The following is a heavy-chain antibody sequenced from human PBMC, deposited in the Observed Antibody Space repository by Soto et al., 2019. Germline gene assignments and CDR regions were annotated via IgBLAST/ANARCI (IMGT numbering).Heavy chain of an antibody. V-gene: IGHV3-7*01. D-gene: IGHD6-19*01. CDR3: ARDPVAGVFDY. J-gene: IGHJ4*02. CDR1: GFTFSSYW. Sequence: EVQLVESGGGLVQPGGSLRLSCAASGFTFSSYWMSWVRQAPGKGLEWVANIKQDGSEKYYVDSVKGRFTISRDNAKNSLYPQMNSLRAEDTAVYYCARDPVAGVFDYWGQGTLVTVSS. CDR2: IKQDGSEK.